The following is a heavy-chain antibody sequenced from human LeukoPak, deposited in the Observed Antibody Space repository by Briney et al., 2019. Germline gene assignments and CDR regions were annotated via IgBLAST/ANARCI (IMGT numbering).Heavy chain of an antibody. CDR3: ARALYYYDSSGYYYFDY. J-gene: IGHJ4*02. CDR2: IYYSGST. V-gene: IGHV4-59*01. CDR1: GGSISSYY. D-gene: IGHD3-22*01. Sequence: SETLSLTCTVSGGSISSYYWSWIRQPPGKGLERIGYIYYSGSTNYNPSLKSRVTISVDTSKNQFSLKLSSVTAADTAVYYCARALYYYDSSGYYYFDYWGQGTLVTVSS.